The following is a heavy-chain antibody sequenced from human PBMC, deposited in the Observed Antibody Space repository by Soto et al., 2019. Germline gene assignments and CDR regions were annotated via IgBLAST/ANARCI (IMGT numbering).Heavy chain of an antibody. D-gene: IGHD3-22*01. CDR2: IDWDDDK. Sequence: SGPTLVNPTPTLPLTCTFSGFSLSTNGLCVSWIRQAPGKALEWLALIDWDDDKYYSTSLKTRLTISKDTSKNQVVLTMTNMDPVDTATYFCARTPSPDDSGYFYFYSLDVWGQGTTVTVS. CDR1: GFSLSTNGLC. V-gene: IGHV2-70*01. J-gene: IGHJ6*02. CDR3: ARTPSPDDSGYFYFYSLDV.